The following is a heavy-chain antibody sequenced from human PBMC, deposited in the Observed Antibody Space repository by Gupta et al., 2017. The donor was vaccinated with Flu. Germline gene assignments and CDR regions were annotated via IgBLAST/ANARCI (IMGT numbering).Heavy chain of an antibody. CDR2: INHSGST. V-gene: IGHV4-34*01. CDR3: ARGGIVVVPAAPRGNFQH. Sequence: QVQLQQWGAGLLKPSETLSLTCAVYGGSFSGYYWSWIRQPPGKGLEWIGEINHSGSTNYNPSLKSRVTISVDTSKNQFSLKLSSVTAADTAVYYCARGGIVVVPAAPRGNFQHWGQGTLVTVSS. D-gene: IGHD2-2*01. J-gene: IGHJ1*01. CDR1: GGSFSGYY.